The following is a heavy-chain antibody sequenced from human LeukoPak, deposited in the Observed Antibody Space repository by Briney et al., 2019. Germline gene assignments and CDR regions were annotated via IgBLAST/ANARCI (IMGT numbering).Heavy chain of an antibody. J-gene: IGHJ5*02. Sequence: ASVKVSCKASGSTFTGYYMHWVRQAPGQGLEWMGWINPNSGGTNYAQKFRGRVTMTRDTSISTAYMELSRLRSDDTAVYYCARSVYYYDSSGYWDNWFDPWGQGTLVTVSS. V-gene: IGHV1-2*02. D-gene: IGHD3-22*01. CDR1: GSTFTGYY. CDR3: ARSVYYYDSSGYWDNWFDP. CDR2: INPNSGGT.